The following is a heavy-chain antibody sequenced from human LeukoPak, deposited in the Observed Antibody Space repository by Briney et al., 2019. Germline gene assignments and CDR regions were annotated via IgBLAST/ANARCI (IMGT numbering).Heavy chain of an antibody. V-gene: IGHV4-34*01. CDR2: ITDYTGDT. CDR1: GGSFTDYF. D-gene: IGHD3-22*01. Sequence: SETLSLTCAVYGGSFTDYFWTWIRQPPGKGLEWIGEITDYTGDTNYNPSLNSRVSISLAKYKNQFSLELRSVAAADTAVYYCAKGRIAKIVVVHSFSYGMDVWGQGTTVTVSS. J-gene: IGHJ6*02. CDR3: AKGRIAKIVVVHSFSYGMDV.